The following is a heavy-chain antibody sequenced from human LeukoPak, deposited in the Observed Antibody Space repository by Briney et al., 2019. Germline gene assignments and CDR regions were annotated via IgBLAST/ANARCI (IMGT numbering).Heavy chain of an antibody. Sequence: GGSLRLSCAASGFTFSSYGMHWVRQAPGKGLEWVTFISYDGNNRKYADSVAGRFTISRDNSKNTLYPKMNSLRAEDTAVYYCATTVTTINDFDYWGQGTLVTVSS. V-gene: IGHV3-30*03. D-gene: IGHD4-17*01. CDR3: ATTVTTINDFDY. CDR1: GFTFSSYG. J-gene: IGHJ4*02. CDR2: ISYDGNNR.